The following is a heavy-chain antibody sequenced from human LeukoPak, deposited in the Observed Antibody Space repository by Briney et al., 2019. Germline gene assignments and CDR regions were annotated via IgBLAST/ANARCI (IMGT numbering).Heavy chain of an antibody. CDR3: ARAHSTSSSVYDF. CDR2: IKQAGSET. D-gene: IGHD6-6*01. J-gene: IGHJ4*02. V-gene: IGHV3-7*03. CDR1: GFTFSSSW. Sequence: GGSLRLSCVASGFTFSSSWMSWVRQAPGKGLEWVANIKQAGSETYYVDPVKGRFTISRDDAKNSLYLQMNSLRAEDTAVYFCARAHSTSSSVYDFWGQGTRVTVSP.